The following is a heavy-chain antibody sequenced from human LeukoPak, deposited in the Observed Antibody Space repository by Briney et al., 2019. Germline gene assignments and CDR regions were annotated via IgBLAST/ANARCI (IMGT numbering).Heavy chain of an antibody. J-gene: IGHJ1*01. CDR3: TKEPPVVIAAAGKFQH. CDR1: GFTFSSYA. CDR2: ISGSGGST. D-gene: IGHD6-13*01. Sequence: PGGSLRPSCAASGFTFSSYAMSWVRQAPGKGLEWVSAISGSGGSTYYADSVKGRFTISRDNSKNTLYLQMNSLRAEDTAVYYCTKEPPVVIAAAGKFQHWGQDTLVTVSS. V-gene: IGHV3-23*01.